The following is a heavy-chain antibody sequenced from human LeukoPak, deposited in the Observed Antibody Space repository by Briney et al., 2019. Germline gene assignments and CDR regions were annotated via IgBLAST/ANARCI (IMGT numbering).Heavy chain of an antibody. D-gene: IGHD4-17*01. J-gene: IGHJ4*02. CDR1: GFTFSSYW. Sequence: PGGSLRLSCAASGFTFSSYWMSWVRQAPGKGLEWVADIKQDGSEKYYVDSVKGRFTISRDNAKNSLYLQMNSLRAEDTAVYYCAREYYYGDYGYWGQGTLVTVSS. CDR3: AREYYYGDYGY. CDR2: IKQDGSEK. V-gene: IGHV3-7*01.